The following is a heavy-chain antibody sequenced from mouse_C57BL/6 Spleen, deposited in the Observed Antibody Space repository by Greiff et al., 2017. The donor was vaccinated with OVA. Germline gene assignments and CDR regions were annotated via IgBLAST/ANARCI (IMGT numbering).Heavy chain of an antibody. CDR3: ARGGDGYYY. D-gene: IGHD2-3*01. J-gene: IGHJ2*01. V-gene: IGHV1-69*01. CDR1: GYPFTSYW. CDR2: IDPSDSYT. Sequence: QVQLQQPGAELVMPGASVKLSCKASGYPFTSYWLHLVKPRPGQGLEWIGEIDPSDSYTNSNQPFTGKSTLTVDKDSRTAYMQLSSLTSEDSADYYYARGGDGYYYWGQGTTLTVSS.